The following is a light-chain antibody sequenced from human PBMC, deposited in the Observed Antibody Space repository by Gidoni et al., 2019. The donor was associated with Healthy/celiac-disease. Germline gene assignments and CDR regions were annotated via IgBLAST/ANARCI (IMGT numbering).Light chain of an antibody. CDR2: DAS. CDR1: QCVSSY. V-gene: IGKV3-11*01. Sequence: EFASTQSPATLSLSPGERATLSCRASQCVSSYLAWYQQKPGQAPRLLIYDASNRATGIPARFSGSGSGTDFTLTISSLEPEDFAVYYCQQRSNWPLTFGGGTKVEIK. CDR3: QQRSNWPLT. J-gene: IGKJ4*01.